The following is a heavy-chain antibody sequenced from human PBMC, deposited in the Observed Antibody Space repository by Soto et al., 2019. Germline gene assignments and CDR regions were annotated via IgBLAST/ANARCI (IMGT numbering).Heavy chain of an antibody. J-gene: IGHJ6*02. Sequence: PGGSLRLSCAASGFTFSSYGMHWVRQAPGKGLEWVAVISYDGSNKYYADSVKGRFTISRDNSKNTLYLQMNSLRAEDTAVYYCAKDWLNGSGSSKPSYYYYGMDVWGQGTTVTVSS. CDR3: AKDWLNGSGSSKPSYYYYGMDV. CDR1: GFTFSSYG. D-gene: IGHD3-10*01. CDR2: ISYDGSNK. V-gene: IGHV3-30*18.